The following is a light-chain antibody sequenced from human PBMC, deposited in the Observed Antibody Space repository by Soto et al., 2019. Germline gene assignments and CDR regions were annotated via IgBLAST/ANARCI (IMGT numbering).Light chain of an antibody. CDR1: RSVSSN. V-gene: IGKV3-15*01. Sequence: EIVMTQSPATLSVCPVERATVSCRASRSVSSNLAWYQQKPGQAPRLLIYGASTRATGIPARFSGSGSGTEYTLTISSLQSEDFAVYYCQQHNNWPPINFGQGTRLEIK. CDR2: GAS. CDR3: QQHNNWPPIN. J-gene: IGKJ5*01.